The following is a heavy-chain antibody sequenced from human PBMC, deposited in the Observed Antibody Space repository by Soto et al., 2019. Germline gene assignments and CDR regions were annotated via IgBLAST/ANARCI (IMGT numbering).Heavy chain of an antibody. J-gene: IGHJ4*02. V-gene: IGHV3-9*01. CDR1: GFTFDGYA. CDR2: ISWNASSR. Sequence: EVQLVESGGGLVQPGRSLRLSCTASGFTFDGYAMHWVRQAPGKGLEWVSGISWNASSRYYADSVKGRFTISRDNARNSLYLQMISLRAEDTAWYYCAKDIARFDSGSGFDYLGLVTLVTVSS. D-gene: IGHD3-10*01. CDR3: AKDIARFDSGSGFDY.